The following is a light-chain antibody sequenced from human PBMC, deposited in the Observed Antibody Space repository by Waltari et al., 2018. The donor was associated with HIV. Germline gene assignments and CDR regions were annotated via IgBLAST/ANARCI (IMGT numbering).Light chain of an antibody. CDR2: EVS. Sequence: QSALTQPASVSGSPGQSITISCTGTSSAVGSYNLVSWYQQHPGTTPKPMIYEVSKRPSGVSNRFSGSKSGNTASLTISGLQAEDEADYYCCSYAGSSTYVFGTGTRVTVL. CDR1: SSAVGSYNL. V-gene: IGLV2-23*02. CDR3: CSYAGSSTYV. J-gene: IGLJ1*01.